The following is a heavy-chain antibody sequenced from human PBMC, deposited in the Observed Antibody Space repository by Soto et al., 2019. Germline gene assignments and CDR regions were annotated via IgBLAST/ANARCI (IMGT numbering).Heavy chain of an antibody. CDR2: IIPILGIA. V-gene: IGHV1-69*02. J-gene: IGHJ4*02. Sequence: SVKVSCKPSGGTFSSYTISWVRQAPGQGLEWMGRIIPILGIANYAQKFQGRVTITADKSTSAAYMELSSLRSEDTAVYYCGRYCSSTSCYNDYWGQGTLVTVPS. D-gene: IGHD2-2*02. CDR1: GGTFSSYT. CDR3: GRYCSSTSCYNDY.